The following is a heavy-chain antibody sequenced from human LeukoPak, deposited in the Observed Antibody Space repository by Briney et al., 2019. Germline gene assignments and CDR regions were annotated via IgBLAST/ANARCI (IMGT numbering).Heavy chain of an antibody. V-gene: IGHV3-48*04. D-gene: IGHD1-26*01. CDR1: GFTFSSSA. Sequence: GGSPRLSCAASGFTFSSSAMNWVRQAPGKGLEWVSYISSSSSTIYYADSVKGRFTISRDNAKNSLYLQMNSLRGEDTAVYYCARDIPRGSTHLDYWGQGTLVTVSA. J-gene: IGHJ4*02. CDR2: ISSSSSTI. CDR3: ARDIPRGSTHLDY.